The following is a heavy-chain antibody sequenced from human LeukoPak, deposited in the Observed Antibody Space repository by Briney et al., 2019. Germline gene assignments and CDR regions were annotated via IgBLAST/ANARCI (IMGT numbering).Heavy chain of an antibody. Sequence: GGSLRLSCAASGSTFSSYWMSWVRQAPGMGLQWVANIKQDGSVKTYVDSVKGRFTISRDNAKNSLYLQMNSLGGEDTAVYYCATFLGATFFDHWGQGTLVSVSS. CDR3: ATFLGATFFDH. CDR2: IKQDGSVK. J-gene: IGHJ4*02. V-gene: IGHV3-7*01. CDR1: GSTFSSYW. D-gene: IGHD1-26*01.